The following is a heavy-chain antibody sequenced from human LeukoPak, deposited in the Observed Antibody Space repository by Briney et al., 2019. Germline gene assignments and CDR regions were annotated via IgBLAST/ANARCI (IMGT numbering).Heavy chain of an antibody. CDR3: AREPPSVGYPEYYFDY. CDR2: IYYSGST. V-gene: IGHV4-59*01. Sequence: SETLSLTCTVSGGSISSYYWSWIWQPPGKGLEWIGYIYYSGSTNYNPSLKSRVTISVDTSKNQFSLKLSSVTAADTAVYYCAREPPSVGYPEYYFDYWGQGTLVTVSS. CDR1: GGSISSYY. J-gene: IGHJ4*02. D-gene: IGHD5-18*01.